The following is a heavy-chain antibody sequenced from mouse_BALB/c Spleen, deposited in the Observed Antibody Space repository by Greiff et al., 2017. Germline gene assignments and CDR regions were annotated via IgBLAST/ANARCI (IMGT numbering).Heavy chain of an antibody. V-gene: IGHV3-5*02. CDR2: IYYSGTI. Sequence: VQLKESGPGLVKPSQTVSLTCTVTGISITTGNYRWSWIRQFPGNKLEWIGYIYYSGTITYNPTLTSRTTITSDTSKNQFFLEMNSLTAEDTATYYCARGDTTALDYWGQGTTLTVSS. J-gene: IGHJ2*01. CDR3: ARGDTTALDY. D-gene: IGHD1-2*01. CDR1: GISITTGNYR.